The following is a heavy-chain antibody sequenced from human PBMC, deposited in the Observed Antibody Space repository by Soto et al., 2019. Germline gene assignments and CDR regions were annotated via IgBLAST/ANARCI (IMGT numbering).Heavy chain of an antibody. Sequence: PGGSLRLSCAASGFTFSSYSMNWVRQAPGKGLEWVSSISSSSGYIYYADSVKGRFTISRDNAKNSLYLQMNSLRAEDTAVYYCARDQDWFDPWGQGTLVTVSS. V-gene: IGHV3-21*01. CDR3: ARDQDWFDP. CDR2: ISSSSGYI. J-gene: IGHJ5*02. CDR1: GFTFSSYS.